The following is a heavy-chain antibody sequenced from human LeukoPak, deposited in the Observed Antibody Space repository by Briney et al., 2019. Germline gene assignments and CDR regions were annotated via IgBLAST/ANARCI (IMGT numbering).Heavy chain of an antibody. V-gene: IGHV3-48*04. J-gene: IGHJ6*03. CDR2: ISGTSGTI. Sequence: GGSLRLSCAASGFTFSGYSMNWVRQAPGKGLEWVSYISGTSGTIYNADSVTGRFTISRDNAKNSLYLQMNSLRAEDTALYFCARGQGDFWSGSYYYYYMDVWGKGTTVTVSS. CDR3: ARGQGDFWSGSYYYYYMDV. D-gene: IGHD3-3*01. CDR1: GFTFSGYS.